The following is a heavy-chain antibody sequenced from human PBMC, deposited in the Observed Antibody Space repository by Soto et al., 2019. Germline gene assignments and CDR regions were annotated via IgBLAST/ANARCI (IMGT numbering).Heavy chain of an antibody. CDR1: GFTVSSNY. D-gene: IGHD2-2*01. CDR3: ARDCSSTSCYDSSMDV. Sequence: EVQLVESGGGLVQPGGSLRLSCAASGFTVSSNYMSWVRQAPGKGLEWVSVIYSGGSTYYADSVKGRFTISRDNSKNTLYLQMNSLRAEDTAVYYCARDCSSTSCYDSSMDVWGKGTTVTVS. CDR2: IYSGGST. V-gene: IGHV3-66*01. J-gene: IGHJ6*03.